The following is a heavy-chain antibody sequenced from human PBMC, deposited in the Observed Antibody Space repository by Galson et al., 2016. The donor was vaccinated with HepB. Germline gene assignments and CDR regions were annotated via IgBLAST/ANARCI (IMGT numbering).Heavy chain of an antibody. D-gene: IGHD2-2*01. J-gene: IGHJ3*02. CDR2: IISSGSYT. CDR3: VRYRARDDAFDM. Sequence: LRLSCAASGFTFSDYYMSWIRQAPGKGLEWVSYIISSGSYTNYADSVKGRFTISRDNAKNSLYLQMNSLRVEDTAVYYCVRYRARDDAFDMWGQGTMVTVTS. V-gene: IGHV3-11*03. CDR1: GFTFSDYY.